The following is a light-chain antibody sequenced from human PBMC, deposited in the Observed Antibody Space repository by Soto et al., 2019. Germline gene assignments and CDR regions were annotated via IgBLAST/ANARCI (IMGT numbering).Light chain of an antibody. J-gene: IGLJ3*02. CDR1: SSDIGSYNL. CDR2: DVS. CDR3: SSYAGSSALV. Sequence: QSALTQPASVSGSPGQSITISCTGTSSDIGSYNLVSWYQQDPGKAPKLLIYDVSERPSGVSNRFSGSKSGNTASLTISGLQVEDEADYYCSSYAGSSALVFGGGTKLTVL. V-gene: IGLV2-23*02.